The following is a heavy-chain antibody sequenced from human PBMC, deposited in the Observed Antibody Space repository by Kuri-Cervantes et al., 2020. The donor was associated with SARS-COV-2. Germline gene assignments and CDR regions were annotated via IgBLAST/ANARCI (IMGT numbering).Heavy chain of an antibody. D-gene: IGHD1-1*01. CDR1: GYTFTSYG. Sequence: ASVKVSCKASGYTFTSYGISWVRQAPGQGLEWMGWISAYNGNTNYARKLQGRVTMTTDTSTSTAYMELRSLRSDDTAVYYCARDRESYNPGDYYGMDVWGQGTTVTVSS. J-gene: IGHJ6*02. CDR2: ISAYNGNT. V-gene: IGHV1-18*01. CDR3: ARDRESYNPGDYYGMDV.